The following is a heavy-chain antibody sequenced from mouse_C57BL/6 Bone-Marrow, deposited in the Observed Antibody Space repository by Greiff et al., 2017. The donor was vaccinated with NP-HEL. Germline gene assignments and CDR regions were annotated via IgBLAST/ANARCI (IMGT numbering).Heavy chain of an antibody. V-gene: IGHV14-4*01. CDR1: GFHIKDDY. Sequence: VQLQQSGAELVRPGASVKLSCTASGFHIKDDYMHWVKQRPEQGLEWIGWIDPENGDTVYASKFQGKAPITADTSSNTAYLQFSSLTSEDTAVYYWTTPPYYYGSSSYAMDYGGQGTSVTVAS. D-gene: IGHD1-1*01. CDR3: TTPPYYYGSSSYAMDY. CDR2: IDPENGDT. J-gene: IGHJ4*01.